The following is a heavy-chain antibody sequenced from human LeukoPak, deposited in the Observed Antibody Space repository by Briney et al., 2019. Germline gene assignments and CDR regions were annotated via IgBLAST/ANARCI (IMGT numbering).Heavy chain of an antibody. CDR2: IYHSGST. Sequence: KPSETLSLTCAVSGGSISSSKWWSWVRQPPGKGLEWIGEIYHSGSTNYNPSLKSRVTISVDESKNQFSLKLSSVTAADTAVYYCATVSAFFYDSGSYYTFDYWGQGTLVTVSS. J-gene: IGHJ4*02. CDR1: GGSISSSKW. D-gene: IGHD3-10*01. CDR3: ATVSAFFYDSGSYYTFDY. V-gene: IGHV4-4*02.